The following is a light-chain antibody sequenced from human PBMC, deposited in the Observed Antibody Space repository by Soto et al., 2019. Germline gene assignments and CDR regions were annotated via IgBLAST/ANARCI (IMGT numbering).Light chain of an antibody. CDR3: QQYSSSPGT. V-gene: IGKV3-20*01. J-gene: IGKJ1*01. Sequence: EIVLTQSPGTLSLSPGERATLSCRASQSASSSYLAWYQQKPGQAPRLLIYGASSRATGIPDRFSGSGSGTDFTLTISRLELEDFAVYYCQQYSSSPGTFGQGTKVEIK. CDR2: GAS. CDR1: QSASSSY.